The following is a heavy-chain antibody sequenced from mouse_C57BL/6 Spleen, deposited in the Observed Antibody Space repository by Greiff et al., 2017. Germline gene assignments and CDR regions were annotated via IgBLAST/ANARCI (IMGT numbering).Heavy chain of an antibody. V-gene: IGHV1-82*01. CDR2: IYPGDGDT. D-gene: IGHD2-3*01. Sequence: QVTLKVSGPELVKPGASVKISCKASGYAFSSSWMNWVKQRPGKGLEWIGRIYPGDGDTNYNGKFKGKATLTADKSSSTAYMQLSSLTSEDSAVYFCARGIYDGYWGQGTTLTVSS. CDR1: GYAFSSSW. CDR3: ARGIYDGY. J-gene: IGHJ2*01.